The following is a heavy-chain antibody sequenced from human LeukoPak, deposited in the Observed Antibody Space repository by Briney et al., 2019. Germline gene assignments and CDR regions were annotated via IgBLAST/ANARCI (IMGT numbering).Heavy chain of an antibody. CDR3: AKHPTHYYDSSGYYGYFDY. Sequence: GGSLRLSCAASGFTFSSYAMGWVRQAPGKGLEWVSAISGSGGSTYYADSVKGRFTISRDNSKNTLYLQMNSLRAEDTAVYYCAKHPTHYYDSSGYYGYFDYWGQGTLVTVSS. V-gene: IGHV3-23*01. D-gene: IGHD3-22*01. CDR1: GFTFSSYA. J-gene: IGHJ4*02. CDR2: ISGSGGST.